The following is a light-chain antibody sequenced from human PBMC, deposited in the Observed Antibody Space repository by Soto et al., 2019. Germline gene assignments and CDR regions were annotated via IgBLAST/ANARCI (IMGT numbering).Light chain of an antibody. J-gene: IGKJ1*01. V-gene: IGKV3-15*01. Sequence: DIGMEQTPGWLPVSPGKRATLYCRASQSVSSNLAWYQQKPGQAPRLLIYGASTRATGIPARFSGSGSGTEFTLTISSLHSEDFAVYYFQPYDNWPQSIAQGTKVDIK. CDR2: GAS. CDR1: QSVSSN. CDR3: QPYDNWPQS.